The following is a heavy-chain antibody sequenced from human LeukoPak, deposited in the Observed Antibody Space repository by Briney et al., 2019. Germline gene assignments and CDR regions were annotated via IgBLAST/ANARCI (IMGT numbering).Heavy chain of an antibody. CDR1: GYSFTDYY. D-gene: IGHD4-17*01. J-gene: IGHJ5*02. V-gene: IGHV1-2*02. CDR3: ARDSTTVTSRTGWFDP. Sequence: ASVKVSCKASGYSFTDYYMHWVRQAPGQGLEWMGWINPNSGGTNYAQKFQGRVTMTRDTSISTAYMELSRLRSDDTAVYYCARDSTTVTSRTGWFDPWGQGTLVTVSS. CDR2: INPNSGGT.